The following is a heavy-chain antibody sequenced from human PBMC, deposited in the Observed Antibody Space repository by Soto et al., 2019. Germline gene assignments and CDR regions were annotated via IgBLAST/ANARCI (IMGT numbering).Heavy chain of an antibody. D-gene: IGHD4-17*01. CDR2: ISYDGSNK. Sequence: QVQLVESGGGVVQPGRSLRLYCAASGFTFSSYGMHWVRQAPGKGLEWVAVISYDGSNKYYADSVKGRFTISRDNSKNTLYLQMNSLRAEDTAVYYCARSSYGDYENWFDPWGQGTLVTVSS. V-gene: IGHV3-30*03. CDR3: ARSSYGDYENWFDP. CDR1: GFTFSSYG. J-gene: IGHJ5*02.